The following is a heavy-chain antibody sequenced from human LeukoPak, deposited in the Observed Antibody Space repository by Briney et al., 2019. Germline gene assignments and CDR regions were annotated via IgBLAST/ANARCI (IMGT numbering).Heavy chain of an antibody. V-gene: IGHV7-4-1*02. Sequence: ASVKDSCKASGYTFTSYAMNWVGQAPGQGLEWMGWINTNTGNPTYAQGFTGRFVFSLDTSVSTAYLQISSLKAEDTAVYYCAAKMTTVPSWGQGTLVTVSS. CDR1: GYTFTSYA. D-gene: IGHD4-11*01. CDR2: INTNTGNP. J-gene: IGHJ5*02. CDR3: AAKMTTVPS.